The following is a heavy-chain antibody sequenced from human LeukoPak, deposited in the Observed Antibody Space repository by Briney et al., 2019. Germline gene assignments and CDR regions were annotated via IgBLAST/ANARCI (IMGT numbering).Heavy chain of an antibody. V-gene: IGHV1-69*05. Sequence: ASVKVSCKASGGTFSSYAISWVRQAPGQGLEWMGGIIPIFGTANYAQKFQGRITNTTDESTSTAYMELSSLRSEDTAVYYCARCYSSSNDGMDVWGQGTTVTVSS. J-gene: IGHJ6*02. CDR1: GGTFSSYA. D-gene: IGHD6-13*01. CDR2: IIPIFGTA. CDR3: ARCYSSSNDGMDV.